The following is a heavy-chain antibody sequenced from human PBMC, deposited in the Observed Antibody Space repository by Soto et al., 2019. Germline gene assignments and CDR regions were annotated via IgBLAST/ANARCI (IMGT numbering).Heavy chain of an antibody. Sequence: SETLSLTCTGSGGSNTSSYWSWIRGPPGQGLEWIAYIYDTGISGYTPSTSYNPSLKSRVTMSVDTSKSQFSLKLTSVTAADTAVYYCARGEDAFFYYGLDVWGQGITVTVSS. J-gene: IGHJ6*02. CDR1: GGSNTSSY. V-gene: IGHV4-59*01. CDR3: ARGEDAFFYYGLDV. CDR2: IYDTGISGYTPST.